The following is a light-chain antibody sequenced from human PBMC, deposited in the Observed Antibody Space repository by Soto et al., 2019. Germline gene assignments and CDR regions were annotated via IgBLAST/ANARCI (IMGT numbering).Light chain of an antibody. V-gene: IGLV1-47*01. Sequence: QSVLTQPPSASRTPGQRVTISCSGSSSNIETNYVYWYQQLPGTAPKVLIYRNNQRPSRVPDRFSASKSGTSASLAISGLRSEDEADYYCAAWDGSLSGWVFGGGTKLTVL. CDR2: RNN. CDR3: AAWDGSLSGWV. CDR1: SSNIETNY. J-gene: IGLJ3*02.